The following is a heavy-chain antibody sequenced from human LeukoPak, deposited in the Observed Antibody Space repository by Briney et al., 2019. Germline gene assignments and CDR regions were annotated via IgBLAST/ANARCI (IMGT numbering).Heavy chain of an antibody. D-gene: IGHD6-19*01. V-gene: IGHV3-23*01. CDR1: GFTFSSYA. J-gene: IGHJ4*02. CDR2: ISGSVIST. Sequence: GGSLRLSCAASGFTFSSYAMSWVRQAPGKGLEWVSGISGSVISTYYADSVKGRFTISRDNSKNTLYLQMNSLRAEDTAVYYCARRSGIAVAGAFDYWGQGTLVTVSS. CDR3: ARRSGIAVAGAFDY.